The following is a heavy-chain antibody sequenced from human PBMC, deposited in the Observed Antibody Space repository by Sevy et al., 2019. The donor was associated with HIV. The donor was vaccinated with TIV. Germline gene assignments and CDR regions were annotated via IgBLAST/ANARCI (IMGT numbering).Heavy chain of an antibody. V-gene: IGHV3-23*01. CDR2: ISASGGTT. D-gene: IGHD6-13*01. J-gene: IGHJ4*02. CDR1: GFTFSNYA. Sequence: GGSLRLSCAASGFTFSNYAMXWVRQAPGKGLEWVSAISASGGTTFFADSVKGRFTISRDNSKNTMYLQMNSLRVEDTAVYYCAKSPSSPGSSSTWATFDXXGQGTLVTVSS. CDR3: AKSPSSPGSSSTWATFDX.